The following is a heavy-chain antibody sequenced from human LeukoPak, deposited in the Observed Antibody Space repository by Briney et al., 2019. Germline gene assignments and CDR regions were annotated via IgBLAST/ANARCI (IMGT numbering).Heavy chain of an antibody. V-gene: IGHV3-30*04. CDR2: ISFGGTNK. CDR1: GFTFSNFP. J-gene: IGHJ4*02. Sequence: GGSLRLSCAASGFTFSNFPMHWVRQAPGKGLQWVAVISFGGTNKYYTDSVKGRFTISRDNSKNTLYLQMNSLRAEDTAVYYCARDTVLDYWGQRTLVTVSS. CDR3: ARDTVLDY. D-gene: IGHD4-17*01.